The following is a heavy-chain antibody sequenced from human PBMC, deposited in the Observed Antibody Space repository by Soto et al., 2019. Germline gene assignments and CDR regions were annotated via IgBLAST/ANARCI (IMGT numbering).Heavy chain of an antibody. D-gene: IGHD3-16*01. Sequence: PGESLKISCKGSGYSFTRYWIGWVRQMPGKGLEWMGIIYPGDSDTRYSPSFQGQVTISADKSISTAYLQWSSLKASDTAKYYCARLRDYESTHYGMDVWGQGTTVTVPS. CDR1: GYSFTRYW. CDR3: ARLRDYESTHYGMDV. V-gene: IGHV5-51*01. CDR2: IYPGDSDT. J-gene: IGHJ6*02.